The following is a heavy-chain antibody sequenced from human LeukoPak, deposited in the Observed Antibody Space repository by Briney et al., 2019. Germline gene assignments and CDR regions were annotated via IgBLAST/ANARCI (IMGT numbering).Heavy chain of an antibody. D-gene: IGHD3-3*01. V-gene: IGHV1-69*04. J-gene: IGHJ6*03. CDR1: GGTFSSYT. CDR3: AREEQRTYNFWSGSYRTSYYYYMDV. Sequence: GASVKVSCKASGGTFSSYTISWVRQAPGQGLEWMGRIIPILGIANYAQKFQGRVTITADKSTSTAYMELSSLRSEDTAVYYCAREEQRTYNFWSGSYRTSYYYYMDVWGKGTTVTVSS. CDR2: IIPILGIA.